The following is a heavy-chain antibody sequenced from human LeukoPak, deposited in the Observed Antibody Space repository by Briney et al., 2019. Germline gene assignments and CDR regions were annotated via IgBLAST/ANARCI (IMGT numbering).Heavy chain of an antibody. CDR1: GFTFSSYA. Sequence: GGSLRLSCAASGFTFSSYAMSWVRQAPGKGLEWVSAISGSGSGGNTYYADSVKGRFTISRDNSKNTLYLQMNSLRAEDTAVYYCAKSSPPPLRYWGQGTLVTVSS. J-gene: IGHJ4*02. CDR2: ISGSGSGGNT. V-gene: IGHV3-23*01. CDR3: AKSSPPPLRY.